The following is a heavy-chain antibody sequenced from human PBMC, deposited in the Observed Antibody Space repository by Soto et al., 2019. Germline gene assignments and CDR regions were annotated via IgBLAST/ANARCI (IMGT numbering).Heavy chain of an antibody. Sequence: SETLSLTCTVSGGSISSGDYYLRWIRPPPGKGLEWIGYIYYSGSTYYNPSLKSRVTISVDTSKNQFSLKLSSVTAADTAVYYCARESVLRFLEGSSRFDPWGQGTLVTVS. CDR2: IYYSGST. CDR3: ARESVLRFLEGSSRFDP. D-gene: IGHD3-3*01. CDR1: GGSISSGDYY. J-gene: IGHJ5*02. V-gene: IGHV4-30-4*01.